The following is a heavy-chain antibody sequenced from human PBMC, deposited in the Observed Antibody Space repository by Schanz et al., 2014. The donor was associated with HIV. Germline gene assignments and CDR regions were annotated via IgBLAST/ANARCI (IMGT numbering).Heavy chain of an antibody. CDR3: ARDRQWQDY. CDR2: IYYDGSNK. Sequence: VQLVESGGGVVQPGRSLRLSCAASGFTFSRDGMNWVRQAPGKGLECVAVIYYDGSNKYYADSVKGRFTISRDNSKNTLYLQMTSLRAEDTAVYYCARDRQWQDYWGQGTLVTVSS. D-gene: IGHD6-19*01. CDR1: GFTFSRDG. V-gene: IGHV3-33*08. J-gene: IGHJ4*02.